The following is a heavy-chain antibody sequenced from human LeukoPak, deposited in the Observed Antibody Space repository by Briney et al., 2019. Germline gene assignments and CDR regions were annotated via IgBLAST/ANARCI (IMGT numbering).Heavy chain of an antibody. D-gene: IGHD6-19*01. CDR3: ATSEYSSGWYFFDY. V-gene: IGHV3-23*01. Sequence: GGSLRLSCAASGFTFSSYAMSWVRQAPGKGLEWVSAISGSGGSTYYADSVKGRFTISRDNSKNTLYLQMNSLRAKDTAVYYCATSEYSSGWYFFDYWGQGTLVTVSS. J-gene: IGHJ4*02. CDR2: ISGSGGST. CDR1: GFTFSSYA.